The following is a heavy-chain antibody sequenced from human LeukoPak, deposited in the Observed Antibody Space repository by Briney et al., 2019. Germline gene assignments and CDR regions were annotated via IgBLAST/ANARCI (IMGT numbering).Heavy chain of an antibody. J-gene: IGHJ4*02. CDR3: ASFRTGDFDY. CDR2: IYYSGST. V-gene: IGHV4-39*01. CDR1: GGSISSSNYY. D-gene: IGHD3-10*01. Sequence: PAEPLSLTCTVSGGSISSSNYYWGRIPQPPGKGLEWIGNIYYSGSTYYNPSFKSRLTISVDTSKNQFSLKVSSVTAADTAAYYCASFRTGDFDYWGEGALVTVSS.